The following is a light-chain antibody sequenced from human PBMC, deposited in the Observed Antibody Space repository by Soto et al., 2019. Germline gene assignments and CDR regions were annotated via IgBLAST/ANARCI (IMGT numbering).Light chain of an antibody. CDR2: SND. V-gene: IGLV1-44*01. CDR1: ISNIGSNP. J-gene: IGLJ2*01. CDR3: ATWDDSLIGV. Sequence: QLVLTQPPSASGTPGQRVTISCSGSISNIGSNPVNWYQQLPGTAPKLLIYSNDHRPSGVPDRFSGSKSGTSASLAISGLQSEDEADYYCATWDDSLIGVFGGGTKVTVL.